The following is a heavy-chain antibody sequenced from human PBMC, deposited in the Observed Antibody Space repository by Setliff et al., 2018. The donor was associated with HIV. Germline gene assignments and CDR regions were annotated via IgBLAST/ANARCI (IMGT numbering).Heavy chain of an antibody. CDR1: GYTFTNYA. V-gene: IGHV1-2*02. CDR2: INPNSGGT. CDR3: ARDPGYKSSWYGAFDI. J-gene: IGHJ3*02. Sequence: ASVKVSCKASGYTFTNYAIHWVRQAPGQRLEWMGWINPNSGGTNYAQKFQGRVTMTRDTSISTAFMDLSRLRSDDTAVYYCARDPGYKSSWYGAFDIWGQGTMVTVSS. D-gene: IGHD6-13*01.